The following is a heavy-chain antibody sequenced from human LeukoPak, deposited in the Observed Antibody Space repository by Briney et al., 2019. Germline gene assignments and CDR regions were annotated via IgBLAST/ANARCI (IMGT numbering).Heavy chain of an antibody. J-gene: IGHJ4*02. D-gene: IGHD3-10*01. Sequence: GGSLRLSCTASGFKFDDYALHWVRQAPGKGLEWVSGINWNSDSVGYADSVKGRFTISRDNAKNSLYLQMNSLRVEDTAVYYCARGPTYGSRSDFLESWGLGTLVTVSS. CDR3: ARGPTYGSRSDFLES. CDR1: GFKFDDYA. CDR2: INWNSDSV. V-gene: IGHV3-9*01.